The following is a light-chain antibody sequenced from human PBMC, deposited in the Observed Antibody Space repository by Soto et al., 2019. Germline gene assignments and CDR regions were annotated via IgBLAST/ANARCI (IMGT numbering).Light chain of an antibody. CDR2: DAS. J-gene: IGKJ4*02. CDR1: QSVSSY. V-gene: IGKV3-11*01. Sequence: EIVLTQSPATLSLSPGERATLSCRASQSVSSYLAWYQQKPGQAPRLLIYDASNRATGIPARFSGSGSGTDFTLIISSREPEDFAAYYCQQRSNWPPLTFGGGTKVEIK. CDR3: QQRSNWPPLT.